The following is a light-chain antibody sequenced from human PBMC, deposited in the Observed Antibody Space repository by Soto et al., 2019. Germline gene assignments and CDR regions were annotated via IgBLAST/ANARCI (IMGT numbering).Light chain of an antibody. CDR1: NIGTKS. Sequence: SYELTQPPSVSVAPGKTARITCGGNNIGTKSVHWYQQKPGQAPVLVIYRDGDRPSGIPERFSGSNSGNTATLTISRVEAGHEADYYCQVWDSSSDHVVFGGGTQLTVL. J-gene: IGLJ2*01. CDR2: RDG. V-gene: IGLV3-21*04. CDR3: QVWDSSSDHVV.